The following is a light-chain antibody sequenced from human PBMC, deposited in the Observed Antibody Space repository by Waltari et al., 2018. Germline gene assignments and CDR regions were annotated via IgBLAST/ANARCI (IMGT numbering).Light chain of an antibody. V-gene: IGLV2-8*01. CDR3: SSYAGSNNYVL. CDR1: SSDVGGYNY. J-gene: IGLJ2*01. Sequence: QSALTQPPSASGSPGQSVTISCTGTSSDVGGYNYVSWYQPHPGKAPHLMIYEVNNRPPGVPDRFSGSKSGNTASLTVSGLQAEDEADYYCSSYAGSNNYVLFGGGTKLTVL. CDR2: EVN.